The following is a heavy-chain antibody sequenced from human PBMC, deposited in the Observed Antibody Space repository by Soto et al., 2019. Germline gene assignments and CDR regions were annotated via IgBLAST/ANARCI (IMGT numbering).Heavy chain of an antibody. CDR1: GVPISGSDYH. V-gene: IGHV4-30-4*01. Sequence: QVQLQESSPGLVKPSQTLSLMCTVSGVPISGSDYHWSWIRQSPGKGLEWIGYIFPSGATHYNSSLGSRITMSVETSKSQFSLRLTAVTAADTAVYFCARGSAAKRYFDLWGRGTLVTVSS. CDR3: ARGSAAKRYFDL. D-gene: IGHD5-18*01. CDR2: IFPSGAT. J-gene: IGHJ2*01.